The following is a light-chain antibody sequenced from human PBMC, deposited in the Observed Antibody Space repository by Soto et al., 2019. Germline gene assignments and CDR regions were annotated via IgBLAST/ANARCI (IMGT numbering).Light chain of an antibody. CDR1: QRVSSN. CDR3: QQYNNWPPMA. Sequence: EIVMTQSPATLSVSPGERATLSCRASQRVSSNLAWYQQKPGQAPRLLICGASTRATGIPARFSGSGSGTEFTLTISSLQSEDFAVYYCQQYNNWPPMAFGQGTKVEIK. J-gene: IGKJ1*01. CDR2: GAS. V-gene: IGKV3-15*01.